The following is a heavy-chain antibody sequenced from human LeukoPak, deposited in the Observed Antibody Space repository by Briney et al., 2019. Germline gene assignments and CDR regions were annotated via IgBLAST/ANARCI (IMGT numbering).Heavy chain of an antibody. CDR1: GDSISSYY. V-gene: IGHV4-59*01. Sequence: PSETLSLTCTVSGDSISSYYWSWIRQPPGEGLEWIGYISNSGSTDYNPSLKSRVTISVDTSKNQFSLKLRSVTTADTAVYYCATVIPTAAYFDYWGQGTLVTVSS. J-gene: IGHJ4*02. CDR3: ATVIPTAAYFDY. CDR2: ISNSGST. D-gene: IGHD6-13*01.